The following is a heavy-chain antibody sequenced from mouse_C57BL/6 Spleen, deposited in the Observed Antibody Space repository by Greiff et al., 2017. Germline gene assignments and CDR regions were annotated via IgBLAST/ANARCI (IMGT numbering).Heavy chain of an antibody. CDR1: GYTFTSYW. CDR3: ARGRYDYPFDY. D-gene: IGHD2-4*01. J-gene: IGHJ2*01. V-gene: IGHV1-61*01. Sequence: QVQLQQPGAELVRPGSSVKLSCKASGYTFTSYWMDWVKQRPGQGLEWIGNIYPSDSETHYNQKFKDKATLTVDKSSSTAYMQLSSLTSQDSAVYYCARGRYDYPFDYWGQGTTLTVSS. CDR2: IYPSDSET.